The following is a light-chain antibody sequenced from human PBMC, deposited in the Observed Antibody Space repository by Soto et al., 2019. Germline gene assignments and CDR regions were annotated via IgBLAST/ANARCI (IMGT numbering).Light chain of an antibody. V-gene: IGKV3-20*01. CDR3: QQYGSSSWT. J-gene: IGKJ1*01. Sequence: ELVLTQSPGPLSLSPGKRATLSCRASQSISSSYLAWYQQRPGQAPRLLIYGASSRATGIPDRFSGSGSGTEFTLTISSLEPEDFAVYYCQQYGSSSWTFGQGTKVDI. CDR2: GAS. CDR1: QSISSSY.